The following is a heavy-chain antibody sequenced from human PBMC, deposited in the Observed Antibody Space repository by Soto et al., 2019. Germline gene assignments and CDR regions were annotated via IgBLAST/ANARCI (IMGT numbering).Heavy chain of an antibody. D-gene: IGHD6-6*01. CDR2: ISGTGGST. Sequence: GGSLRLSCAASGFTFSTYAMSWVRQAPGKGLEWVSAISGTGGSTYYADSVKGQFTISRDNSKNTLYLQMNSLRAEDTAVYYCAKNWDTTSSSSSHWGQGTLVTVSS. V-gene: IGHV3-23*01. CDR3: AKNWDTTSSSSSH. J-gene: IGHJ4*02. CDR1: GFTFSTYA.